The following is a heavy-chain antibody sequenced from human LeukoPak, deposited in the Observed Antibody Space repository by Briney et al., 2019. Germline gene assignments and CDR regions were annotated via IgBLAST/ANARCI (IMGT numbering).Heavy chain of an antibody. CDR2: ISGSGGST. Sequence: PGGSLRLSCAASGFTFSRYAMSWVRQAPGKGLEWVSAISGSGGSTYYADSVKGRFTISRDNSKSTLYLQMNSLRAEDTAVYYCAKDPCGGDCYAHDFWGQGTLVTVSS. CDR1: GFTFSRYA. CDR3: AKDPCGGDCYAHDF. J-gene: IGHJ4*02. V-gene: IGHV3-23*01. D-gene: IGHD2-21*02.